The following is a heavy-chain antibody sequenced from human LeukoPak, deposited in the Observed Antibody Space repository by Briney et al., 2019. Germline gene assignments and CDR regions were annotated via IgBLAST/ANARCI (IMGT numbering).Heavy chain of an antibody. D-gene: IGHD4-23*01. J-gene: IGHJ3*02. Sequence: SSQTLSLTYTVSGGTISSDGYYSGWIRQHPGKGLEWIGYIYYSGSTYYNPSLKSRVTISVDTSKNQFSLKLSSVTAADTAVYYCARVGAHTVVTSDAPLLAFYIWGPGTIVTVSS. CDR3: ARVGAHTVVTSDAPLLAFYI. CDR2: IYYSGST. V-gene: IGHV4-31*03. CDR1: GGTISSDGYY.